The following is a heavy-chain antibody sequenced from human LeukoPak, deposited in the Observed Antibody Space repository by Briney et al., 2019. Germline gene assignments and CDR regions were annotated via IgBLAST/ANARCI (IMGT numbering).Heavy chain of an antibody. CDR1: GGTFSSYA. Sequence: SVKVSCKASGGTFSSYAISWVRQAPGQGLEWMGGIIPIFGTANYAQKFQGRVTITADESTSTAYMELSSLRSEDTAVYYCARAPLERCSSTSCYPPPGYWGQGTLVTVSS. V-gene: IGHV1-69*13. CDR3: ARAPLERCSSTSCYPPPGY. D-gene: IGHD2-2*01. J-gene: IGHJ4*02. CDR2: IIPIFGTA.